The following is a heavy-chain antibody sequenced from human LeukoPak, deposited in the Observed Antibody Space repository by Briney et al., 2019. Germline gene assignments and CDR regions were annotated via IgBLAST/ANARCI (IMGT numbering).Heavy chain of an antibody. J-gene: IGHJ3*02. CDR1: GFTFRSYG. Sequence: GRSLRLSCAASGFTFRSYGMHWVRQAPGKGLEWVAVISFDGSDKYSADSVKGRFTISRDISKNTLYLQMNSLRAEDTAVYYCARDHDRSDAFDIWGQGTMVTVSS. V-gene: IGHV3-30*03. CDR2: ISFDGSDK. D-gene: IGHD3-22*01. CDR3: ARDHDRSDAFDI.